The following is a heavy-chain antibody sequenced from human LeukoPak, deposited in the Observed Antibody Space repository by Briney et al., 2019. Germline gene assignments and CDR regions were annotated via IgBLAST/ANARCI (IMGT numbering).Heavy chain of an antibody. D-gene: IGHD3-16*01. CDR1: DYSISSGYY. J-gene: IGHJ4*02. V-gene: IGHV4-38-2*01. Sequence: SETLSLTCSVSDYSISSGYYWGWIRQPPGKGLEWIGSIYHSGSTYYNPSLKSRVTISVDTSKNQFSLKLSSVTAADTAVYYCARRIRGNYLDYWGQGTLVTVSS. CDR2: IYHSGST. CDR3: ARRIRGNYLDY.